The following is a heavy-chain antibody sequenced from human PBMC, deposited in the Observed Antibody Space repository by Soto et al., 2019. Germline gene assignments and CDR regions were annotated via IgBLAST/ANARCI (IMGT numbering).Heavy chain of an antibody. CDR1: GYTFTSYG. D-gene: IGHD2-15*01. V-gene: IGHV1-18*04. Sequence: ASVKVSCKASGYTFTSYGISWVRQAPGQGLEWMGWISAYNGNTNYAQKVQGRVTMTTDTSTSTAYMELRSLRSGDTAVYYCARGTGSLGYCSGDSCYTFDYWGQGTLVTVSS. CDR2: ISAYNGNT. CDR3: ARGTGSLGYCSGDSCYTFDY. J-gene: IGHJ4*02.